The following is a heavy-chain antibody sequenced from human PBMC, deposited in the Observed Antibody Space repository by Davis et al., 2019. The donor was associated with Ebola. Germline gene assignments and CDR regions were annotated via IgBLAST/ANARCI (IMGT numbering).Heavy chain of an antibody. D-gene: IGHD6-19*01. J-gene: IGHJ4*02. CDR3: AVGMHLWLLDY. CDR1: GGTFSSYA. Sequence: SVKVSCKASGGTFSSYAISWVRQAPGQGLEWMGGIIPIFGTANYAQRFQGRVTITADESRTTAYMELSSLRSEDTAVYYCAVGMHLWLLDYWGQGTLVTVSS. V-gene: IGHV1-69*13. CDR2: IIPIFGTA.